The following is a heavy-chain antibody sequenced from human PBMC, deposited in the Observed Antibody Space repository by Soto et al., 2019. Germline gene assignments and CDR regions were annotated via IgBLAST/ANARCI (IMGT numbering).Heavy chain of an antibody. CDR3: ASGKRELPSAG. J-gene: IGHJ4*02. CDR1: GYTFPSYG. Sequence: QVQLEQSGAEVKKPGASVKVSCKASGYTFPSYGISWVRQAPGQGLEWMGWISAYNGNTNYPQKLQGRVTMTTDTATRTGNMELRSLRSDETAVYYCASGKRELPSAGWCQGTLVTVSS. V-gene: IGHV1-18*01. D-gene: IGHD1-26*01. CDR2: ISAYNGNT.